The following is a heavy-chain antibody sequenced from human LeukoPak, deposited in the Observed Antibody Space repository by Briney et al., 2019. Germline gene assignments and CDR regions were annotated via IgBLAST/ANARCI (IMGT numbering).Heavy chain of an antibody. J-gene: IGHJ4*02. CDR1: GFSFTTYW. V-gene: IGHV3-7*01. Sequence: GGSLRLSCAASGFSFTTYWMGWVRQAPGKGLEWVANINQDESSQYYVDAVRGRFTISRDNAKNSLNLQMNSLRGEDTAFYFCARLGPVTKDHYCDYWGRGTLVTVSS. CDR2: INQDESSQ. CDR3: ARLGPVTKDHYCDY. D-gene: IGHD4-17*01.